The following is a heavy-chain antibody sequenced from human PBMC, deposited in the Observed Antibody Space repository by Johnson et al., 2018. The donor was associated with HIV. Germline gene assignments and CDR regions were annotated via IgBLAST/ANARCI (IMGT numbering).Heavy chain of an antibody. V-gene: IGHV3-64*01. Sequence: VQLVESGGGLVQPGGSLRLSCAASGFTFSSYAMHWVRQAPGKGLEYVSAISSNGGSTYYANSVKGRFTISRVNSKNTLYLQMGSLRPDDTAVYYCVKGDEVVAATSGFDIWGQGIMVIVSS. J-gene: IGHJ3*02. CDR2: ISSNGGST. D-gene: IGHD2-15*01. CDR3: VKGDEVVAATSGFDI. CDR1: GFTFSSYA.